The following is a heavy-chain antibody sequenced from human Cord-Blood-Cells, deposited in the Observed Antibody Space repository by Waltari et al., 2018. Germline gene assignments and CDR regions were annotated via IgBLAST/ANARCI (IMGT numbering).Heavy chain of an antibody. CDR2: INSDGSST. CDR3: ARSPKFSSSRLDY. Sequence: EVQLVESGGGLVQPGGSLRLSCAASGFTFSSYWMHWVRHAPGKGVVWVSRINSDGSSTSSADSGKGRVSISRDNAKNTLYLQMNSLRAEDTSVYYCARSPKFSSSRLDYWGQGTLVTVSS. CDR1: GFTFSSYW. V-gene: IGHV3-74*01. J-gene: IGHJ4*02. D-gene: IGHD6-6*01.